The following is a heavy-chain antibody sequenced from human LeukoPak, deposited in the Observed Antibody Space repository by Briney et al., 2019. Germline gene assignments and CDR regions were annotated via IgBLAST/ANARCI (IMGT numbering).Heavy chain of an antibody. D-gene: IGHD6-13*01. V-gene: IGHV4-59*01. CDR2: IYYSGST. J-gene: IGHJ4*02. CDR3: ARYSSSWYVFDY. Sequence: SETLSLTCTVPGGSISSDYWSWIRQPPGKGLEWIGSIYYSGSTNYNPSLKSRVTISVDTSKNQFSLKLSSVTAADTAVYFCARYSSSWYVFDYWGQGTLVTVSS. CDR1: GGSISSDY.